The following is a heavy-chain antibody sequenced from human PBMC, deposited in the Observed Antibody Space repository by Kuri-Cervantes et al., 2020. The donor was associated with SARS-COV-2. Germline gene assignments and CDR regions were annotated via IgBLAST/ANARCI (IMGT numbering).Heavy chain of an antibody. CDR1: GFTFSSYW. J-gene: IGHJ5*02. CDR2: IKQDGSEK. V-gene: IGHV3-7*03. Sequence: GESLKISCAASGFTFSSYWMSWVHQAPGKGLEWVANIKQDGSEKYYVDSVKGRFTISRDNSKNTLYLQMNSLRAEDTAVYYCAKAGGVVVVPWGQGTLVTVSS. CDR3: AKAGGVVVVP. D-gene: IGHD2-15*01.